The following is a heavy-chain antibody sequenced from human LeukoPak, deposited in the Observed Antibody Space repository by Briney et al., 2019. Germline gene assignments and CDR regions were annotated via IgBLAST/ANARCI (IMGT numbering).Heavy chain of an antibody. J-gene: IGHJ4*02. V-gene: IGHV1-69*05. CDR1: VGTFSSYA. CDR2: FIPIFGTA. D-gene: IGHD3-3*01. CDR3: ATLHSRNYDFWSGYHFDS. Sequence: SVKDSCKASVGTFSSYAISWVRQAPGQGLEWMGGFIPIFGTANYAQKCQGRITITTDESTSTACMELSSLRSEDTALYYCATLHSRNYDFWSGYHFDSWGQGTLVPVSS.